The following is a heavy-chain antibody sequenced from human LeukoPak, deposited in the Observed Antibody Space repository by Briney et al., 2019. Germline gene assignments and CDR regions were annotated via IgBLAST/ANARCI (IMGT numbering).Heavy chain of an antibody. Sequence: SGTLSLTCTVSGGSISSSSYYWGWIRQPPGKGLEWIGSIYYSGSTYYNPSLKSRVTISVDTSKNQFSLKLSSVTAADTAVYYCARHLCSGGSCYVFDYWGQGTLVTVSS. D-gene: IGHD2-15*01. CDR3: ARHLCSGGSCYVFDY. CDR1: GGSISSSSYY. V-gene: IGHV4-39*01. CDR2: IYYSGST. J-gene: IGHJ4*02.